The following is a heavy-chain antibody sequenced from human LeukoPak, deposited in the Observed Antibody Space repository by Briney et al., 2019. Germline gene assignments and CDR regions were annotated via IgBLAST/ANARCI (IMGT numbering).Heavy chain of an antibody. Sequence: SETLSLTCTVSGGSISSSSYYWGWIRQPPGKGLEWIGSIYYSGSTYYNPSLKSRVTMSVDTSKNQFSLKLSSVTAADTAVYYCARRTGITIFGVVRNWFDPWGQGTLVTVSS. CDR3: ARRTGITIFGVVRNWFDP. V-gene: IGHV4-39*01. CDR2: IYYSGST. D-gene: IGHD3-3*01. CDR1: GGSISSSSYY. J-gene: IGHJ5*02.